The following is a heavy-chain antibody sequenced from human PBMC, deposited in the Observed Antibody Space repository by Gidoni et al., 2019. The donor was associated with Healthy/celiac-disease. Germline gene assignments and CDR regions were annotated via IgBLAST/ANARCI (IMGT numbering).Heavy chain of an antibody. J-gene: IGHJ5*02. CDR2: INHSGSN. CDR3: ARGGVGATGWFDP. CDR1: GGSFSGYY. Sequence: QVQLQQWGAGLLKPSETLSLTCAVYGGSFSGYYWSWIRQPPGKGLEWIGEINHSGSNNYNPSLKSRVTISVDTSKNQFSLKLSSVTAADTAVYYCARGGVGATGWFDPWGQGTLVTVSS. V-gene: IGHV4-34*01. D-gene: IGHD1-26*01.